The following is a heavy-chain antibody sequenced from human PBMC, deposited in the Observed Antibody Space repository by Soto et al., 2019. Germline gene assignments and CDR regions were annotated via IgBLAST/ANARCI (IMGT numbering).Heavy chain of an antibody. D-gene: IGHD4-17*01. Sequence: QVQLVESGGGVVQPGRSLRLSCAASGFTFSSHAMHWVRQAPGKGLEWVAVISYDGSNKYYADSVKGRFTISRDNSKNTLYLQMNSLRAEDTAVYYCAREDGDYVLSPLFDPWGQGTLVTVSS. CDR3: AREDGDYVLSPLFDP. CDR2: ISYDGSNK. CDR1: GFTFSSHA. V-gene: IGHV3-30-3*01. J-gene: IGHJ5*02.